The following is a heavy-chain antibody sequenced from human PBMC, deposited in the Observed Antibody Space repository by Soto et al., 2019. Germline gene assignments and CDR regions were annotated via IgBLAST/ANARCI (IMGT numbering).Heavy chain of an antibody. J-gene: IGHJ4*02. CDR2: IKQDGSEK. Sequence: GGSLRLSCAASGFTFSSYWMSWVRQAPGKGLEWVANIKQDGSEKYYVDSVKGRFTISRDNAKNSLYLQMNSQRAEDTAVYYCASADPYSSSPDYWGQGTLVTVSS. D-gene: IGHD6-6*01. CDR1: GFTFSSYW. V-gene: IGHV3-7*01. CDR3: ASADPYSSSPDY.